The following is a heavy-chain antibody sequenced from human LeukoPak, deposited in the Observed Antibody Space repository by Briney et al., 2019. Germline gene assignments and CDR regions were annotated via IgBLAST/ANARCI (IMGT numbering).Heavy chain of an antibody. D-gene: IGHD6-13*01. Sequence: GASVRVSCKASGYTFNAYYIHWVRQAPGQGLEWMGWIDSNSGDTNYAQKFQGRVTMTRDTSINTAYMDLTRLTSDDTAVYYCARDRAGSSWTPFDYWGQGTLVTVSS. CDR1: GYTFNAYY. CDR2: IDSNSGDT. CDR3: ARDRAGSSWTPFDY. V-gene: IGHV1-2*02. J-gene: IGHJ4*02.